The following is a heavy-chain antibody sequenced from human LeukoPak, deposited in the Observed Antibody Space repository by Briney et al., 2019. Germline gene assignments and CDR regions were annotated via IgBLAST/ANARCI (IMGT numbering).Heavy chain of an antibody. CDR1: GDSISSSDYY. D-gene: IGHD3-10*01. Sequence: SETLSLTCTVSGDSISSSDYYWAWIRQPPGKGLEWIGNIYYNGNTYYNSSLKSRVTISIDTSKNQFSLKLSSVTATDTAVYYCARGGSGRGFDPWGQGTLVTVSS. J-gene: IGHJ5*02. V-gene: IGHV4-39*01. CDR3: ARGGSGRGFDP. CDR2: IYYNGNT.